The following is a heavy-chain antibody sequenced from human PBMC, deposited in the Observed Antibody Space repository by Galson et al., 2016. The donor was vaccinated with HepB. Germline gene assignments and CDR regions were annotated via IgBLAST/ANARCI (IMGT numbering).Heavy chain of an antibody. CDR3: AKRHEYCPPVACSVDS. J-gene: IGHJ4*02. Sequence: SLRLSCAASGFTFSQRGMHWVRQAPGKGLEWVAADSMDGRRKFYADSVKGRFTISRDNSNNMLFLQMSSLRVDDTAVYYCAKRHEYCPPVACSVDSWGQGTLLSVSS. D-gene: IGHD2/OR15-2a*01. CDR1: GFTFSQRG. CDR2: DSMDGRRK. V-gene: IGHV3-30*18.